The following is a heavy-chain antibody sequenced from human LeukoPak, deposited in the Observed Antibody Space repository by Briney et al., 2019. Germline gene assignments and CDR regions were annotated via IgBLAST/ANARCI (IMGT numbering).Heavy chain of an antibody. CDR1: GFTVSSNC. CDR2: IYSGGDI. J-gene: IGHJ6*02. CDR3: ARTRPEFAYGMDV. V-gene: IGHV3-53*01. Sequence: SGGSLRLSCAVSGFTVSSNCMSWVRQAPGKGLDWVSVIYSGGDIYYADSVKGRFTISSDNSKNTLYLQMRSLRADDTAVYYCARTRPEFAYGMDVWGQGTTVTVSS.